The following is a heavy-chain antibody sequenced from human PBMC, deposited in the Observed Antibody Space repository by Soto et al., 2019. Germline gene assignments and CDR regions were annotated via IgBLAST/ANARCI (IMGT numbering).Heavy chain of an antibody. CDR2: IYPGDSDT. V-gene: IGHV5-51*01. D-gene: IGHD2-15*01. J-gene: IGHJ4*02. CDR3: AAGGQYCSGGSCYDY. Sequence: GESLKISCKGSGYSFTSYWIGWVRQMLGKGLEWMGIIYPGDSDTRYSPSFQGQVTISADKSISTAYLQWSSLKASDTAMYYCAAGGQYCSGGSCYDYWGQGTLVTVSS. CDR1: GYSFTSYW.